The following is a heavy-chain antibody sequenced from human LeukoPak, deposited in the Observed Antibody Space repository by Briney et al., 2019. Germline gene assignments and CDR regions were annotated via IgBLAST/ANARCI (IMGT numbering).Heavy chain of an antibody. CDR2: ISAYNGNT. J-gene: IGHJ4*02. D-gene: IGHD3-10*01. CDR3: AREVEADYGSGSYPSFSDY. Sequence: ASVKVSCKASGYTFTSYGISWVQQTPGQGLEWMGWISAYNGNTNYAQKLQGRVTMTTDTSTSTAYMELRSLRSDDTAVYYCAREVEADYGSGSYPSFSDYWGQGTLVTVSS. CDR1: GYTFTSYG. V-gene: IGHV1-18*01.